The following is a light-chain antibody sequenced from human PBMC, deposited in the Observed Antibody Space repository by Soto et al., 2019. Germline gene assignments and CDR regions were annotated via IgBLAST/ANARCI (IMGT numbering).Light chain of an antibody. CDR1: SSDVGGYDH. CDR3: CSYTGTYTLAV. CDR2: DVS. J-gene: IGLJ2*01. Sequence: QPVLTQPASVSGSPGQSITISCTGTSSDVGGYDHVSWYQQHPGKAPKLIIYDVSNRPSGVSSRFSGSKSGTTASLSISGLQAEDEADYYCCSYTGTYTLAVFGGGTKVTVL. V-gene: IGLV2-14*03.